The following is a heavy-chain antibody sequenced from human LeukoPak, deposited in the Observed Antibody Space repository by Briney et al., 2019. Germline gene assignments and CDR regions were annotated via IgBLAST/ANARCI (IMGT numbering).Heavy chain of an antibody. V-gene: IGHV1-18*01. CDR2: ISAYNGNT. CDR1: GYTFTSYG. J-gene: IGHJ5*02. Sequence: ASVKVSCKASGYTFTSYGISWVRQAPGQGLEWMGWISAYNGNTNYAQKLQGRVTMTTDTSTSTAYMELRSLRSDDTAVYYCAREVDSSGWYWFDPWGQGTLVTVSS. CDR3: AREVDSSGWYWFDP. D-gene: IGHD6-19*01.